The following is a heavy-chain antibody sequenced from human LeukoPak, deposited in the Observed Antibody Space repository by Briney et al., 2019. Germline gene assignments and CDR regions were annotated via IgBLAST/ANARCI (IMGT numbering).Heavy chain of an antibody. J-gene: IGHJ4*02. CDR3: ASGQFLVSNDY. CDR1: GGSVSGGSYY. Sequence: PPETLSLTCTVSGGSVSGGSYYWSWIRQPPGKGLEWIGYFYYTGSTNYNPSLKSRVTIDTSKNQFSLRLSSVTAADTAVYYCASGQFLVSNDYWGQGILVTVSS. V-gene: IGHV4-61*01. CDR2: FYYTGST. D-gene: IGHD5/OR15-5a*01.